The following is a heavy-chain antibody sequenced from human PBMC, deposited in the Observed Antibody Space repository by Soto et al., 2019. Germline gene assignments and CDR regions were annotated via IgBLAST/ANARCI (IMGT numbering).Heavy chain of an antibody. D-gene: IGHD1-26*01. CDR2: IYYSGST. CDR1: GGSVSSGSYY. CDR3: ARAGVVGATALDY. J-gene: IGHJ4*02. Sequence: SETLSLTCTVSGGSVSSGSYYWSWIRQPPGKGLEWIGYIYYSGSTYYNPSLMSRVTISVDTSKNQFSLKLSSVTAADTAVYYCARAGVVGATALDYWVQGTLVTVSS. V-gene: IGHV4-61*01.